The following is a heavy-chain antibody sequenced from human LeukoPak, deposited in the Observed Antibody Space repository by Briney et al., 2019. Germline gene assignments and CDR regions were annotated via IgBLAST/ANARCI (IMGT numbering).Heavy chain of an antibody. V-gene: IGHV1-2*02. CDR3: ARGVGSSWFDP. CDR1: GCTFTDYY. Sequence: ASVKVSCKASGCTFTDYYLHWVRQAPGQGLEWMGWINPNSGGANFALNFQGRVTMTRATSISTAYMELSRLTSDDTAVYYCARGVGSSWFDPWGQGTLVTVSS. J-gene: IGHJ5*02. CDR2: INPNSGGA. D-gene: IGHD6-13*01.